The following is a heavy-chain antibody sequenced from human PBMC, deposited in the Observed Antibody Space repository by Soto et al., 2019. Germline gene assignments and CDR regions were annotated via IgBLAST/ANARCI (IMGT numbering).Heavy chain of an antibody. CDR3: ATGKKWQPRT. V-gene: IGHV4-34*01. Sequence: SETLSLTCAVYGGSPSGFYWSWIRQSPGTGLECIGEINHSGNINYNPSLKSRVTISLDTSKNQFFLNLTSVTAADTAVYYCATGKKWQPRTWGQGTQVTVSS. J-gene: IGHJ5*02. CDR2: INHSGNI. D-gene: IGHD1-26*01. CDR1: GGSPSGFY.